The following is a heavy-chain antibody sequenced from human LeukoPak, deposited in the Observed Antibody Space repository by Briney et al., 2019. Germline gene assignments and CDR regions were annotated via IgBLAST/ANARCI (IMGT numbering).Heavy chain of an antibody. J-gene: IGHJ2*01. CDR3: ASTPLQLVEQQLVRGGRYWYFDL. D-gene: IGHD6-13*01. V-gene: IGHV4-39*07. CDR1: GGSISSSSYY. Sequence: MSSETLSLTCTVSGGSISSSSYYWGWIRQPPGKGLEWIGSIYYSGSTYYNPSLKSRVTISVDTSKNQFSLKLSSVTAADTAVYYCASTPLQLVEQQLVRGGRYWYFDLWGRGTLVTVSS. CDR2: IYYSGST.